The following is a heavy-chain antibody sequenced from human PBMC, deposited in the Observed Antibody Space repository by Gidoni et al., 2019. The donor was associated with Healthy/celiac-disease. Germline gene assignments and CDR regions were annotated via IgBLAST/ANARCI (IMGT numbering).Heavy chain of an antibody. CDR2: IIPIFGTA. Sequence: QVQLVQSGAEVKKPGSSVKVSCKASGGTFSSYAISWVRQAPGQGREWMGGIIPIFGTANYAQKFQGRVTITADESTSTAYMELSSLRSEDTAVYYCARGGVVPAATSPYYYYGMDVWGQGTTVTVSS. CDR3: ARGGVVPAATSPYYYYGMDV. D-gene: IGHD2-2*01. V-gene: IGHV1-69*01. J-gene: IGHJ6*02. CDR1: GGTFSSYA.